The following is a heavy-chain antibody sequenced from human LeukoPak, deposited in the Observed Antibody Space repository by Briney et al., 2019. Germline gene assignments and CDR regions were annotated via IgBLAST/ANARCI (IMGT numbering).Heavy chain of an antibody. CDR2: INHSGST. V-gene: IGHV4-34*01. D-gene: IGHD2-15*01. Sequence: SETLSLTCAVYGGSFSNYYWSWIRQPPGKGLEWIGAINHSGSTNYNPSLKSRVTISVDTAKKQFSLKLSSVTAADTAVYYCARPYCSAGNCYSNFDSWGQGTLVTVSS. J-gene: IGHJ4*02. CDR1: GGSFSNYY. CDR3: ARPYCSAGNCYSNFDS.